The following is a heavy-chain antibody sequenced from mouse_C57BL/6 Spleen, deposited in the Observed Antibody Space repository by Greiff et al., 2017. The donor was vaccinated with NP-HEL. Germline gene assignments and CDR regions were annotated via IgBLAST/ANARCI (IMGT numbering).Heavy chain of an antibody. CDR2: IDPSDSYT. CDR1: GYTFTSYW. V-gene: IGHV1-69*01. J-gene: IGHJ4*01. Sequence: QVQLKQPGAELVMPGASVKLSCKASGYTFTSYWMHWVKQRPGQGLEWIGEIDPSDSYTNYNQKFKGKSTLTVDKSSSTAYMQLSSLTSEDSAVCYCARYYYGSSTAMDHWGQGTSVTVSS. CDR3: ARYYYGSSTAMDH. D-gene: IGHD1-1*01.